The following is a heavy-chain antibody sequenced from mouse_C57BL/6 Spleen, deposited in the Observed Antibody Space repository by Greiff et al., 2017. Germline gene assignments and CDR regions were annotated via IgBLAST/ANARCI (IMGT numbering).Heavy chain of an antibody. V-gene: IGHV1-81*01. J-gene: IGHJ4*01. CDR3: AREAPYDGYYDYYAMDY. Sequence: VKLQESGAELARPGASVKLSCKASGYTFTSYGISWVKQRTGQGLEWIGEIYPRGGNTYYNEKFKGKATLTADKSSSTAYMELRSLTSEDSAVYFCAREAPYDGYYDYYAMDYWGQGTSVTVSS. CDR1: GYTFTSYG. D-gene: IGHD2-3*01. CDR2: IYPRGGNT.